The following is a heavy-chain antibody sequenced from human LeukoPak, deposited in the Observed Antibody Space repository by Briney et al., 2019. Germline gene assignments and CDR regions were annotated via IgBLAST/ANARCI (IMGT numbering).Heavy chain of an antibody. CDR3: ARGWIGGGIRDVFLDD. Sequence: GGSLRLSCAASGFTFSTYWMHWVRQAPGKGLVSVSRITGDGSDTTYADSVKGRFTISRDNAKNTLYPQMNSLRAEDTAVYYCARGWIGGGIRDVFLDDWGQGTLATVSS. CDR2: ITGDGSDT. J-gene: IGHJ4*02. V-gene: IGHV3-74*01. CDR1: GFTFSTYW. D-gene: IGHD3-10*01.